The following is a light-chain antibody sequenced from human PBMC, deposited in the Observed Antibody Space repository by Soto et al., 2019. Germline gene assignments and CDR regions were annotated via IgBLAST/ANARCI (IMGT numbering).Light chain of an antibody. CDR1: QGISNS. Sequence: IQLTQSPSSLSASIGDRVTITCRASQGISNSLAWYQQKPGKAPKLLIYIASTLQNGVPPRFSGSGFGTDFTLTISSLQPEDFATYYCQQLDSYPLTFGQGARLEIK. V-gene: IGKV1-9*01. J-gene: IGKJ5*01. CDR2: IAS. CDR3: QQLDSYPLT.